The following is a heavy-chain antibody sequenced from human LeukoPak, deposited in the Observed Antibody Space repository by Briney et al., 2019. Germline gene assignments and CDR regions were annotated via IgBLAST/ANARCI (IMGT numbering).Heavy chain of an antibody. Sequence: GGSLRLSCAGSGFTFSNAWINWVRQAPGKGLEWVGRIRSKTDGGTTDYAAPVKGRFTISRDDSKNTVFLQMSSLKTEDTAVYYCMDGDLNASWDYWGQGTLVTVSS. V-gene: IGHV3-15*01. J-gene: IGHJ4*02. D-gene: IGHD7-27*01. CDR3: MDGDLNASWDY. CDR2: IRSKTDGGTT. CDR1: GFTFSNAW.